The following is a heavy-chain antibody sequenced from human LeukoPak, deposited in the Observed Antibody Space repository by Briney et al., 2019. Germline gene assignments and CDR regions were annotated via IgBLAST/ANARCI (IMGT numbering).Heavy chain of an antibody. J-gene: IGHJ6*02. CDR1: GGSFSSYY. D-gene: IGHD3-10*01. CDR2: INHSGST. CDR3: ARSGSGSHTYYYYGMDV. Sequence: PSETLSLNCAVYGGSFSSYYWNWIRQPPGKGLEWIGEINHSGSTNYNPSLKSRVTISVDTSKNQFSLKLSSVTAADTAVYYCARSGSGSHTYYYYGMDVWGQGTTVTVSS. V-gene: IGHV4-34*01.